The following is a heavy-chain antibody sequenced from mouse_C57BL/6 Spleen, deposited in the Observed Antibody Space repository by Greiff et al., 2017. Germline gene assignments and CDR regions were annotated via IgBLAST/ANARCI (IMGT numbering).Heavy chain of an antibody. D-gene: IGHD1-1*01. CDR1: GYTFTSYW. CDR3: ARVCYGSSYDFDY. V-gene: IGHV1-64*01. CDR2: IHPNSGST. J-gene: IGHJ2*01. Sequence: QVQLKQPGAELVKPGASVKLSCTASGYTFTSYWMHWVKQRPGQGLEWIGMIHPNSGSTNYNEKFKSQATLTVDKSSSTAYMQLISLASEDSAVDYCARVCYGSSYDFDYWGQGTTLTVSS.